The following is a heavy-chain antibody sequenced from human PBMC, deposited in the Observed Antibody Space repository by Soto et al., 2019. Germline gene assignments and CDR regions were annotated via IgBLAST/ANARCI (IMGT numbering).Heavy chain of an antibody. Sequence: QVQLVESGGGVVQPGRSLRLSCVASGFTFSSYGMHWVRQAPGKGLEWVAVISYDGSNKYYADSVKGRFTISRDNSKNTLYLQMNSLRAEDTAVYYCAKHTFIVVVVAATHGGMDVWGQGTTVTVSS. CDR2: ISYDGSNK. J-gene: IGHJ6*02. CDR1: GFTFSSYG. D-gene: IGHD2-15*01. V-gene: IGHV3-30*18. CDR3: AKHTFIVVVVAATHGGMDV.